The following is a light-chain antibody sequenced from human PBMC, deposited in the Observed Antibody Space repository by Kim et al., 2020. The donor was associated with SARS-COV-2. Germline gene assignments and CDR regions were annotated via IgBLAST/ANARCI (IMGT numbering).Light chain of an antibody. V-gene: IGLV6-57*03. CDR3: QSYDDSNQV. J-gene: IGLJ3*02. CDR1: SGSIASTY. Sequence: NFMLTQPHSVSESPGKTVTISCTRSSGSIASTYVQWYQQRPGSAPTTVIYDDNQRPSGVPDRFSGSIDSSSNSASLTISGLKTEDEADYFCQSYDDSNQVFGGGTQLTVL. CDR2: DDN.